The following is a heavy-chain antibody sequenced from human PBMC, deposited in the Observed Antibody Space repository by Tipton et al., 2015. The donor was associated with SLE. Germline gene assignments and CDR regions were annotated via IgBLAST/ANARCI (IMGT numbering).Heavy chain of an antibody. CDR3: ARRLQWLVPDAFDI. CDR1: GGSFSGYY. J-gene: IGHJ3*02. CDR2: INHSGNT. V-gene: IGHV4-34*01. D-gene: IGHD6-19*01. Sequence: TLSLTCAVYGGSFSGYYWSWIRQPPGKGLEWIGEINHSGNTNYNPSLKSRFPISIDTSKNHFSLKLSSGTAADTAVYYCARRLQWLVPDAFDIWGQGTVVTVSS.